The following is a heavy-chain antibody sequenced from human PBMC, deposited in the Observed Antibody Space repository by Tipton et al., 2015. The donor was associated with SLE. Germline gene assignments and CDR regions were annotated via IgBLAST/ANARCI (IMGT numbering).Heavy chain of an antibody. J-gene: IGHJ4*02. V-gene: IGHV3-49*03. CDR2: IRSKAYGGTT. D-gene: IGHD3-22*01. CDR3: TTGGYYDSSGYYDY. CDR1: GFTFGDYA. Sequence: RSLRLSCTASGFTFGDYAMSWFRQAPGKGLEWVGFIRSKAYGGTTDYAAPVKGRFTISRDDSKNTLYLQMNSLKTEDTAVYYCTTGGYYDSSGYYDYWGQGTLVTASS.